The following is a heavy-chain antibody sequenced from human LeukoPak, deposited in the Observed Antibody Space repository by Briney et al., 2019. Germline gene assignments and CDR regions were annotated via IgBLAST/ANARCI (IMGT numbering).Heavy chain of an antibody. CDR2: IRSDGTTK. J-gene: IGHJ4*02. V-gene: IGHV3-30*02. CDR1: GFTLSDSD. CDR3: VTFDH. Sequence: GGSLRLSCTVSGFTLSDSDIDWVRQAPGKGLEWVAKIRSDGTTKHFADSVEGRFTISGDNYRNIVYLQMSSLRAEDTAIYYCVTFDHWGQGTLVTVSS.